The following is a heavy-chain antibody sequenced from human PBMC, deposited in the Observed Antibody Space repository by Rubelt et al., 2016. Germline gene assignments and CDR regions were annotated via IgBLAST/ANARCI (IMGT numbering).Heavy chain of an antibody. Sequence: VQGKGLEWVSYISSSGSTIYYADSVKGRFTISRDNAKNSLYLQMNSLRAEDTALYYCAKGDDFWSGGDSWGQGTLVTVSS. V-gene: IGHV3-11*01. D-gene: IGHD3-3*01. J-gene: IGHJ5*01. CDR3: AKGDDFWSGGDS. CDR2: ISSSGSTI.